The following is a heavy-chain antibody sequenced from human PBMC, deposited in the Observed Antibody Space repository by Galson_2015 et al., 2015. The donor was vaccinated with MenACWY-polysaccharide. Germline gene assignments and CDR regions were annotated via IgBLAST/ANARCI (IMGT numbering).Heavy chain of an antibody. Sequence: SLRLSCAASGFTFTNYAMTWVRQAPGKGLEWVSAISGSGGYTYYADSVKGRFTISRDNSKNTMYLEMNRLRAEDTAVYYCAKGESEGGALAGGSWGQGTLVTVSS. CDR2: ISGSGGYT. V-gene: IGHV3-23*01. CDR3: AKGESEGGALAGGS. CDR1: GFTFTNYA. D-gene: IGHD1-26*01. J-gene: IGHJ5*02.